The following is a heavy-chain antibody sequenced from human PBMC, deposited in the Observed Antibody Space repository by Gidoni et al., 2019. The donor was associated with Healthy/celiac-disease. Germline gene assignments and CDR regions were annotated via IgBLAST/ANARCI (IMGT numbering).Heavy chain of an antibody. CDR1: GGSFSGYY. Sequence: QVQLQQWGAGLLKPSETLSLTRAVYGGSFSGYYWSWIRQPPGKGLEWIGEINHSGSTNYNPSLKSRVTISVDTSKNQFSLKLSSVTAADTAVYYCARKGDTAISEYYFDYWGQGTLVTVSS. D-gene: IGHD5-18*01. CDR3: ARKGDTAISEYYFDY. J-gene: IGHJ4*02. V-gene: IGHV4-34*01. CDR2: INHSGST.